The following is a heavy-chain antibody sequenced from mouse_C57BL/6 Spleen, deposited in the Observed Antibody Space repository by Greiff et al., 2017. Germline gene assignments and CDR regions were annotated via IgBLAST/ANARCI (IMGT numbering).Heavy chain of an antibody. V-gene: IGHV5-4*01. D-gene: IGHD2-4*01. CDR1: GFTFSSYA. CDR3: ARDYDYDEEGRVGYAMDY. Sequence: EVKLVESGGGLVKPGGSLKLSCAASGFTFSSYAMSWVRQTPEKRLEWVATISDGGSYTYYPDNVKGRFTISRDNAKNNLYLQMSHLKSEDTAMYYCARDYDYDEEGRVGYAMDYWGQGTSVTVSS. J-gene: IGHJ4*01. CDR2: ISDGGSYT.